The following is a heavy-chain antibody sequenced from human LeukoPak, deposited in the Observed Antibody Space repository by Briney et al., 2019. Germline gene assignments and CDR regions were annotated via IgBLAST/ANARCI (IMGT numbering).Heavy chain of an antibody. Sequence: SETLSLTCTVSGGSISTYYWSWIRQPPGKGLEWIGYIYYSGNTNYNPSLKSRVTISVDTSKNQFSLKVSSVTAADTAVYYCARDRWIAGSSYSNYYYYYMDVWGKGTTVTVSS. V-gene: IGHV4-59*12. CDR2: IYYSGNT. CDR3: ARDRWIAGSSYSNYYYYYMDV. CDR1: GGSISTYY. D-gene: IGHD4-11*01. J-gene: IGHJ6*03.